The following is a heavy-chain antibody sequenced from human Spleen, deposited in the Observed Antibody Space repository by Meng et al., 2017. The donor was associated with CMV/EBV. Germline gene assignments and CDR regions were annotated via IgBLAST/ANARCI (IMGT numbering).Heavy chain of an antibody. J-gene: IGHJ6*02. CDR1: GFTFSSYS. CDR3: AKDITDIVVVPAADYYYGMDV. V-gene: IGHV3-21*01. CDR2: ISSSSNYI. Sequence: GESLKISCAASGFTFSSYSMNWVRQAPGKGLEWVSSISSSSNYINYADSVKGRFTISRDNARNSVYLQMNSLRAEDTALYYCAKDITDIVVVPAADYYYGMDVWGQGTTVTVSS. D-gene: IGHD2-2*01.